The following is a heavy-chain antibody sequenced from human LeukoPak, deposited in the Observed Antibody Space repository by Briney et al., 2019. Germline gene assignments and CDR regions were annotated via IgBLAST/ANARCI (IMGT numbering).Heavy chain of an antibody. CDR1: GFTFSSYA. D-gene: IGHD2-21*02. CDR2: ISSSGGST. J-gene: IGHJ4*02. V-gene: IGHV3-23*01. Sequence: GGSLRLSCAASGFTFSSYAMSWVRQAPGKGLEWVSAISSSGGSTYYAGSVKGRFTISRDNSKNTLYLQMNSLRAEDTAVYYCAKVPLVTAFKYFDYWGQGTLVTVSS. CDR3: AKVPLVTAFKYFDY.